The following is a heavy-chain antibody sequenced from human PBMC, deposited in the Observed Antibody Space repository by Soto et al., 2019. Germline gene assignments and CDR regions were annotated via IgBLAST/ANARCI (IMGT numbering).Heavy chain of an antibody. D-gene: IGHD6-13*01. Sequence: QVQLVESGGGLVKPGGSLRLSCAASGFTLSDYAMSWIRQAPGKGLEWVSYFGNSDTICYIDSVKGGFTTSRDNAKNSPFLQIISLRAGNTAVYYCARALKEKRSLSSRPDVDVWGHGTTVSVSS. J-gene: IGHJ6*02. CDR1: GFTLSDYA. V-gene: IGHV3-11*01. CDR2: FGNSDTI. CDR3: ARALKEKRSLSSRPDVDV.